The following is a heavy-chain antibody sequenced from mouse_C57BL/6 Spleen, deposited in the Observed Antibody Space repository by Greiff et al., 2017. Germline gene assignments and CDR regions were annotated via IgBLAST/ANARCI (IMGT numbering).Heavy chain of an antibody. V-gene: IGHV1-54*01. D-gene: IGHD2-10*01. CDR3: ARSYYGNYGFAY. J-gene: IGHJ3*01. CDR2: INPGSGGT. Sequence: QVQLQQSGAELVRPGTSVKVSCKASGYAFTNYLLEWVKQRPGQGLEWIGVINPGSGGTNYNEKFKGKATLTADKSSSTAYMQLSSLTSEDSAVYFCARSYYGNYGFAYWGQGTLVTVSA. CDR1: GYAFTNYL.